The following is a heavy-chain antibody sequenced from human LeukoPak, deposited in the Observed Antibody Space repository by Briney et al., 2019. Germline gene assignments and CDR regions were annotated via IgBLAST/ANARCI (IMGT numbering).Heavy chain of an antibody. D-gene: IGHD2-15*01. Sequence: GGSLPLSRSASGFTFRNYAMHWVRQAPGKGLEYVSAISSNGGSTYYADSVKGGFSISRDNSKDTLYLQMSSLRGEDTAVYYCVKSPAALKTLDYWGQGTLVTVSS. CDR1: GFTFRNYA. CDR2: ISSNGGST. CDR3: VKSPAALKTLDY. J-gene: IGHJ4*02. V-gene: IGHV3-64D*09.